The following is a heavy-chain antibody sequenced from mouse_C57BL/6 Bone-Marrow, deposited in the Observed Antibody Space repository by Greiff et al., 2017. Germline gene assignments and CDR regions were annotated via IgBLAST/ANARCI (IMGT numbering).Heavy chain of an antibody. Sequence: QVQLQQSGAELVKPGASVKISCKASGYAFSSYWMNWVKQRPGKGLEWIGQIYPGDGDTNYNGKFKGKATLTADKSSSTAYMQRSSLTSEDSAVYFCARPYGYYDSYWYCDVWGTGTTVTVSS. J-gene: IGHJ1*03. CDR3: ARPYGYYDSYWYCDV. V-gene: IGHV1-80*01. D-gene: IGHD2-3*01. CDR1: GYAFSSYW. CDR2: IYPGDGDT.